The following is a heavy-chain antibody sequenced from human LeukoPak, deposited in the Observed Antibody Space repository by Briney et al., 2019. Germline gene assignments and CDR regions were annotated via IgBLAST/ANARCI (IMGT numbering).Heavy chain of an antibody. J-gene: IGHJ4*02. CDR2: ISPDGSTT. CDR1: GFTFSRYW. D-gene: IGHD1-26*01. Sequence: GGSLRLSCAASGFTFSRYWMHWVRQAPGKGLMWVSRISPDGSTTLYADSVKGRFTISRDNAKNSLYLQMNSLRAEDTAVYYCASVGATTDYWGQGTLVTVSS. V-gene: IGHV3-74*03. CDR3: ASVGATTDY.